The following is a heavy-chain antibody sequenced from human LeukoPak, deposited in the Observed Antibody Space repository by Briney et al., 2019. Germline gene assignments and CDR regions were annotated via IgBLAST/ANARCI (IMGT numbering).Heavy chain of an antibody. J-gene: IGHJ6*03. CDR1: GCTFTSYG. D-gene: IGHD3-22*01. Sequence: ASVKVSCKASGCTFTSYGISWVRQAPGQGLEWMAWISAYNGNTNYAQKLQGRVTMTTDTSTSTAYMELRSLRSDDTAVYYCARGGYYYDSSGYPHHYYYYMDVWGKGTTVTISS. CDR2: ISAYNGNT. V-gene: IGHV1-18*01. CDR3: ARGGYYYDSSGYPHHYYYYMDV.